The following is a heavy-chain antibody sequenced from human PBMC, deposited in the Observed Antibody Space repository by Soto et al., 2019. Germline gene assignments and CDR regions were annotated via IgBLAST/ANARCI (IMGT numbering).Heavy chain of an antibody. Sequence: QVQLVESGGGVVQPGRSLRLSCAVSGFTFSSYGMHWVRQAPGKGLEWVAVIWYDGSNKYYADSVKGRFTISRDNSKNTLYLQMNSLRAEDTAVYYCAREGFSPTYFDYWGQGTLVTVSS. J-gene: IGHJ4*02. V-gene: IGHV3-33*01. CDR2: IWYDGSNK. CDR3: AREGFSPTYFDY. CDR1: GFTFSSYG.